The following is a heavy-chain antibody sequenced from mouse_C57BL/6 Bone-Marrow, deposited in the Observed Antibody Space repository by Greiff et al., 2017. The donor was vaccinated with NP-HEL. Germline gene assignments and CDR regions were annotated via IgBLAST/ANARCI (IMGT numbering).Heavy chain of an antibody. Sequence: EVKVVESEGGLVQPGSSMKLSCTASGFTFSDYYMAWVRQVPEKGLEWVANINYDGSSTYYLDSLKSRFIISGNNAKNILYLQMSSLKSEDTTTYYCARGVYYGSSPDYWGQGTTLTVSS. CDR3: ARGVYYGSSPDY. CDR2: INYDGSST. V-gene: IGHV5-16*01. J-gene: IGHJ2*01. CDR1: GFTFSDYY. D-gene: IGHD1-1*01.